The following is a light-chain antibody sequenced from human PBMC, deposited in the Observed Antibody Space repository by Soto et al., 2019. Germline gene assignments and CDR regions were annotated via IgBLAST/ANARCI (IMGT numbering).Light chain of an antibody. CDR3: QQLKSYPLT. CDR1: QGITNY. Sequence: DIQLTQSPSFLSASIRDRVTITCRASQGITNYFAWYQQKPGKAPKLLIYSASTLQSGVPSRFSGSGSGTEFTLTITSLQPEDFATYYCQQLKSYPLTFGQGTKLEI. V-gene: IGKV1-9*01. J-gene: IGKJ2*01. CDR2: SAS.